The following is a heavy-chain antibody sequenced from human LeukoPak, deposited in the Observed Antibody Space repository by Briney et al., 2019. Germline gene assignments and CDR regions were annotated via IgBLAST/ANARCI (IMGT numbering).Heavy chain of an antibody. V-gene: IGHV3-30-3*01. D-gene: IGHD3-3*01. CDR3: ARDSDFWSGYFDY. J-gene: IGHJ4*02. Sequence: GGSLRLSCAASGFTFSSYAMHWVRQAPGKGLEWVAVISYDGSNKYYADSVKGRFTISRDNSKNTLYLQMNSLRAEDTAVYYCARDSDFWSGYFDYWGQGTLVTVSS. CDR1: GFTFSSYA. CDR2: ISYDGSNK.